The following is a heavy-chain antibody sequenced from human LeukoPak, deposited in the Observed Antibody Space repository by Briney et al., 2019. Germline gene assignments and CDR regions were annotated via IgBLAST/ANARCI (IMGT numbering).Heavy chain of an antibody. CDR2: ISGSDGST. V-gene: IGHV3-23*01. CDR1: GFTFSSYA. CDR3: AYMRGLYYGIDY. D-gene: IGHD3-10*01. J-gene: IGHJ4*02. Sequence: GGSLRLSCAASGFTFSSYAMTWVRQAPGKGLEWVSSISGSDGSTYYADSVKGRFTISRDNSKNTLYLQMNSLRAEDTAVYYCAYMRGLYYGIDYWGQGTLVTVSS.